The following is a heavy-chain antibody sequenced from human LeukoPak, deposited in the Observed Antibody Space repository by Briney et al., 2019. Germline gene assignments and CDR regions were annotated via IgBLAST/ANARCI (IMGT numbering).Heavy chain of an antibody. CDR2: INTNTGNP. Sequence: GASVNVSCKASGYTFTSYAMNWVRQAPGQGLEWMGWINTNTGNPTYAQGFTGRFVFSLDTSVSTAYLQISSLKAEDTAVYYCARLVLPGVGYYYGMDVWGQGTTVTVSS. V-gene: IGHV7-4-1*02. J-gene: IGHJ6*02. CDR3: ARLVLPGVGYYYGMDV. D-gene: IGHD2-2*01. CDR1: GYTFTSYA.